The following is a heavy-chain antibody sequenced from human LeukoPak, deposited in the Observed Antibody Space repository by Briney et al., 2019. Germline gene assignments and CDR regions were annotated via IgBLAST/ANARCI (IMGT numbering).Heavy chain of an antibody. D-gene: IGHD4-23*01. CDR3: ASGGNSYLGNWFDL. V-gene: IGHV1-69*04. Sequence: GSSVKVSCKASGGTFSSYAISWVRQAPGQGLEWMGRIIPILGIANYAQKFQGRVTITADKSTSTAYMELSSLRSEDTAVYYCASGGNSYLGNWFDLWGQGTLVTVSS. CDR1: GGTFSSYA. CDR2: IIPILGIA. J-gene: IGHJ5*02.